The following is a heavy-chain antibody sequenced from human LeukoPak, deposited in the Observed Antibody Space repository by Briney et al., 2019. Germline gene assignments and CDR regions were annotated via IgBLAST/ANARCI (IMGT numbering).Heavy chain of an antibody. V-gene: IGHV3-23*01. CDR3: AKASILRFLEWSRDSYFDY. CDR1: GFTFSSYA. Sequence: GGSLRLSCAASGFTFSSYAMSWVRQAPGKGLEWVSAISGSGGSTYYADSVKGRFTISRDNSKNTLYLQMNSLRAEDTVVYYCAKASILRFLEWSRDSYFDYWGQGTLVTVSS. J-gene: IGHJ4*02. D-gene: IGHD3-3*01. CDR2: ISGSGGST.